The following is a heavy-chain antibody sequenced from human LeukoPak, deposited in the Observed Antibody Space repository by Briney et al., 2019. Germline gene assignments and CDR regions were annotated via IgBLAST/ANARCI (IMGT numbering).Heavy chain of an antibody. CDR3: AKDPSLYSSSWLEHFDY. CDR1: GFTFSSYA. J-gene: IGHJ4*02. CDR2: ISYDGSNK. V-gene: IGHV3-30-3*01. D-gene: IGHD6-13*01. Sequence: GGSLRLSCAASGFTFSSYAMHWVRQAPGKGLEWVAVISYDGSNKYYADSVKGRFTISRDNSKNTLYLQMNSLRAEDTAVYYCAKDPSLYSSSWLEHFDYWGQGTLVTVSS.